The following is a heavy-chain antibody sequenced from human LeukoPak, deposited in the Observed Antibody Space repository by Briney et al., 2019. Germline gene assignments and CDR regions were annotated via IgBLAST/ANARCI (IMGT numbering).Heavy chain of an antibody. D-gene: IGHD4-17*01. CDR3: ARDLSGDYYFDY. CDR2: ISSSSSYI. V-gene: IGHV3-21*01. J-gene: IGHJ4*02. Sequence: PGGSLRLSCAASGFTFSSYSMNRVRQAPGKGLEWVSSISSSSSYIYYADSVKGRFTISRDNAKNSLYLQMNSLRAEDTAVYYCARDLSGDYYFDYWGQGTLVTVSS. CDR1: GFTFSSYS.